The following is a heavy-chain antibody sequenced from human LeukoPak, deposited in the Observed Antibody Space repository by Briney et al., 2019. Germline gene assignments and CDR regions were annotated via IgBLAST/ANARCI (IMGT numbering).Heavy chain of an antibody. CDR2: ISSSSSYI. Sequence: KPGGSLRLSYAASGFTFSSYSMNWVRQAPGKGLEWVSSISSSSSYIYYADSVKGRFTISRDNAKNSLYLQMNSLRAEDTAVYYCARDSSSWYYYYMDVWGKGTTVTVSS. CDR3: ARDSSSWYYYYMDV. V-gene: IGHV3-21*01. CDR1: GFTFSSYS. D-gene: IGHD6-13*01. J-gene: IGHJ6*03.